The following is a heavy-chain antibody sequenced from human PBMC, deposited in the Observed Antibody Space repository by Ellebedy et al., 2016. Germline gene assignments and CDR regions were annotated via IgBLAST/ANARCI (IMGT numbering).Heavy chain of an antibody. CDR3: VRDRSNPTGWAYDN. CDR1: GYSISSGSY. CDR2: RSHGETA. Sequence: SETLSLXXSVSGYSISSGSYCGWIRQSPGKGLEWIASRSHGETALSNPSLRSRLTLSLDTSKNQFSLRLTSVTAADTAMYYCVRDRSNPTGWAYDNWGQGILVTVSS. J-gene: IGHJ1*01. V-gene: IGHV4-38-2*02. D-gene: IGHD3-22*01.